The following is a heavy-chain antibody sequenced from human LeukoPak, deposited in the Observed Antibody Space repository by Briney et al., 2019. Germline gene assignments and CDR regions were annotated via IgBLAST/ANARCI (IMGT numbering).Heavy chain of an antibody. J-gene: IGHJ4*02. D-gene: IGHD3-3*01. CDR3: AKDMGISIFGVLTFHFAF. Sequence: PGRSLRLSCGASGFTFSANAMHWVRQAPGKGLEWVAVIWDDGSNKHYADSVKGRFTISRDNSKNTLYLQMNNLRADDTAVYYCAKDMGISIFGVLTFHFAFWGQGTLVTVSS. CDR2: IWDDGSNK. CDR1: GFTFSANA. V-gene: IGHV3-33*06.